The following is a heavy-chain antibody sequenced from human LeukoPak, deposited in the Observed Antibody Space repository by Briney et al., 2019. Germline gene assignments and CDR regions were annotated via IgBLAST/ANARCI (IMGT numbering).Heavy chain of an antibody. CDR3: ASRNYYDSSGLFDY. D-gene: IGHD3-22*01. V-gene: IGHV3-23*01. J-gene: IGHJ4*02. CDR2: ISGSGGST. CDR1: GFTFSSYA. Sequence: GGSLRLSCAASGFTFSSYAMGWVRQAPGKGLEWVSAISGSGGSTYYADSVKGRFTISRDNSKNTLYLQMNSLRAEDTAVYYCASRNYYDSSGLFDYWGQGTLVTVSS.